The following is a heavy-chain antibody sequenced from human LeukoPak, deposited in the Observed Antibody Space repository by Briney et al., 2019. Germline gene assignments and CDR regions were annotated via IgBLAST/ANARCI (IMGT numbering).Heavy chain of an antibody. Sequence: PGRSLRLSCAASGFNFFSYGMHWVRQAPGKGLEWVAVISYDGSNKYYADSVKGRFTISRDNSKNTLYLQMNSLRAEDTAVYYCARVPHRGVATIINFDYWGQGTLVTVSS. CDR3: ARVPHRGVATIINFDY. J-gene: IGHJ4*02. CDR2: ISYDGSNK. V-gene: IGHV3-30*03. D-gene: IGHD5-12*01. CDR1: GFNFFSYG.